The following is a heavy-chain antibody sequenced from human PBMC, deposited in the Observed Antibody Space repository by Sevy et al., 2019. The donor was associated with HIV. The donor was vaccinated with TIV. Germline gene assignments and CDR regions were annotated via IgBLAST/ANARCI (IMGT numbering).Heavy chain of an antibody. Sequence: GGSLRLFCAASGFTFSDYGMHWVRQAPGKGLEWVAVIWYDGSNKYYAESVKGRFTISRDNSKNTLYVQMNSLRAEDTAVYYCARDKLLPVMITMVRGALSYYFDYWGQGTLVTVSS. CDR2: IWYDGSNK. CDR3: ARDKLLPVMITMVRGALSYYFDY. V-gene: IGHV3-33*01. CDR1: GFTFSDYG. D-gene: IGHD3-10*01. J-gene: IGHJ4*02.